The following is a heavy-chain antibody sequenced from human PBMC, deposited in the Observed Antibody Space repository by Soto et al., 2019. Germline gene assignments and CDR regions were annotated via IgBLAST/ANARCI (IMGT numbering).Heavy chain of an antibody. CDR2: IYYSGST. D-gene: IGHD2-2*01. CDR1: GGSISSSSYY. CDR3: ARLIWSCSSTSYYARVIDY. J-gene: IGHJ4*02. Sequence: SETLSLTCTVSGGSISSSSYYWGWIRQPPGKGLEWIGSIYYSGSTYYNPSLKSRVTISVDTSKNQFSLKLSSVTAADTAVYYCARLIWSCSSTSYYARVIDYWGQGTLVTVSS. V-gene: IGHV4-39*01.